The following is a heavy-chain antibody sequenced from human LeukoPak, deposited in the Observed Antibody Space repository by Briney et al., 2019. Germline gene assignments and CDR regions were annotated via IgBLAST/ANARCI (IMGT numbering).Heavy chain of an antibody. Sequence: GGSLRLSCVASGFTFSSYAVSWVRQAPGKGLEWVSVISGSGGSTYYADSVKGRFTISRDNSKNTLYLQMNSLRAEDTAVYYCARDRPHDFWSGYYGPIWGQGTLVTVSS. J-gene: IGHJ4*02. CDR1: GFTFSSYA. CDR2: ISGSGGST. D-gene: IGHD3-3*01. V-gene: IGHV3-23*01. CDR3: ARDRPHDFWSGYYGPI.